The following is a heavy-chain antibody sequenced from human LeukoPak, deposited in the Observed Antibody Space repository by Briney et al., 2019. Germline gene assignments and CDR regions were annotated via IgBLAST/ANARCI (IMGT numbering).Heavy chain of an antibody. CDR2: IRGSGGDT. Sequence: PGGSLRLSCVASGFTFSSYAMSWVRQAPGKGLEWVSAIRGSGGDTFYADSVRGRFTISRDNSKNTLYLQMNSLRAEDTAVYYCAKSGPLAGTVTRGFDYWGQGALVTVSS. V-gene: IGHV3-23*01. CDR1: GFTFSSYA. D-gene: IGHD6-19*01. CDR3: AKSGPLAGTVTRGFDY. J-gene: IGHJ4*02.